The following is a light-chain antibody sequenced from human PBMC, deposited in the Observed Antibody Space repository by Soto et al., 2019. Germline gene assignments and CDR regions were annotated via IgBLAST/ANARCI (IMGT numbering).Light chain of an antibody. V-gene: IGKV3-15*01. Sequence: EIVMTQSPATLSVSPGERATLSCRASQSVGSNLAWYQQKPGQAPRLLIYGASTRATGIPARFSGSGSGTEFTLTLSSLQSEDFALYFCQQYNNWPPARTFGQGTKVEIK. CDR1: QSVGSN. J-gene: IGKJ1*01. CDR2: GAS. CDR3: QQYNNWPPART.